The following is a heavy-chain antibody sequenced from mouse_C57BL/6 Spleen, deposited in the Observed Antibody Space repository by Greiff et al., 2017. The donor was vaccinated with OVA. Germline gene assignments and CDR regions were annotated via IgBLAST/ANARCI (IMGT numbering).Heavy chain of an antibody. CDR1: GYTFTDYN. CDR3: ARHYSNWCFDV. D-gene: IGHD2-5*01. Sequence: EVQLQQSGPELVKPGASVKIPCKASGYTFTDYNMDWVKQSHGKSLEWIGDINPNNGGTIYNQKFKGKATFTVDKSSSTAEMELRSMTSEDTAVDYCARHYSNWCFDVWGTGTTVTVSS. V-gene: IGHV1-18*01. CDR2: INPNNGGT. J-gene: IGHJ1*03.